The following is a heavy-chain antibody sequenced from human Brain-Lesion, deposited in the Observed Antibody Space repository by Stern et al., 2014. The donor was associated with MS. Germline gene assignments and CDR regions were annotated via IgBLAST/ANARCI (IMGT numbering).Heavy chain of an antibody. J-gene: IGHJ4*02. V-gene: IGHV4-39*02. CDR2: IFYTGST. CDR3: ARGAGVFDS. D-gene: IGHD6-19*01. CDR1: GGSIGRSSYY. Sequence: QLQLQESGPGLVKPSETLSLTCTVSGGSIGRSSYYWGWIRQPPGKGLEWIGNIFYTGSTFYDPSLKSRVTISVDTSNNPFFLSLNSVTAADTAVYYCARGAGVFDSWGQGTLVTVSP.